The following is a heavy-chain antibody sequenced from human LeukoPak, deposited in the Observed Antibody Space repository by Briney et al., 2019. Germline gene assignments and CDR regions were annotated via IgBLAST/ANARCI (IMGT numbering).Heavy chain of an antibody. CDR1: GYIFTGYY. J-gene: IGHJ4*02. V-gene: IGHV1-2*04. CDR3: SRGLINGHDFDY. Sequence: ASVKVSCKPSGYIFTGYYMHWVRQVPGQGLEWMGWINPNSGGTIYAQKFQGWITMTRDTSTSTAYLDLNRLTSDDTAVYYCSRGLINGHDFDYWGQGTVVTVSS. CDR2: INPNSGGT. D-gene: IGHD2-8*01.